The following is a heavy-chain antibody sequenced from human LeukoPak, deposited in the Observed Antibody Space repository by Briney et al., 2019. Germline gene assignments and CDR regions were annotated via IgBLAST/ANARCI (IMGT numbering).Heavy chain of an antibody. CDR2: ISAYNGNT. J-gene: IGHJ4*02. Sequence: ASVKVSCKASGYTFTSYGISWVRQAPGQGLEWKGWISAYNGNTNYAQKLQGRVTMTTDTSTSTAYMELRSLRSDDTAVYYCARVGNPGIAVAADPVWVYYFDYWGQGTLVTVSS. CDR1: GYTFTSYG. D-gene: IGHD6-19*01. V-gene: IGHV1-18*01. CDR3: ARVGNPGIAVAADPVWVYYFDY.